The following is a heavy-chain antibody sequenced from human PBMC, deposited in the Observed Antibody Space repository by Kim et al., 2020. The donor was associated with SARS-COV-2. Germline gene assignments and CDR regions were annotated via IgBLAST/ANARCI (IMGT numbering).Heavy chain of an antibody. CDR2: YGGKR. J-gene: IGHJ5*02. Sequence: YGGKRSLADSGRGRFTISRDNAESSLYLQMNSLRAEDTAMYYCARDGASWGQGTLVTVSS. V-gene: IGHV3-7*01. D-gene: IGHD3-10*01. CDR3: ARDGAS.